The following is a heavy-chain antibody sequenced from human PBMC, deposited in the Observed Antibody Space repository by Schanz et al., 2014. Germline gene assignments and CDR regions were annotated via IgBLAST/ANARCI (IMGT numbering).Heavy chain of an antibody. Sequence: EVQLLESGGGLVQPGRSLRLSCAASGFTFSTHAMHWVRQAPGKGLEWVSFIYIGGNTYYADSVKGRFTISRDNSKNTVYIQMNSLRAEDTAVYYCARGGPAYYFDSWGQGTLXTVSS. J-gene: IGHJ4*02. V-gene: IGHV3-66*01. CDR1: GFTFSTHA. CDR2: IYIGGNT. CDR3: ARGGPAYYFDS.